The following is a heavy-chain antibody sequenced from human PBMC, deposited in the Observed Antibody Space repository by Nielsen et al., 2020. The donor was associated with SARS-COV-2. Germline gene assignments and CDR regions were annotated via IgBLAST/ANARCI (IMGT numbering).Heavy chain of an antibody. V-gene: IGHV7-4-1*02. D-gene: IGHD5-24*01. CDR3: ARDRGDGYNSGVDY. J-gene: IGHJ4*02. Sequence: ASVKVSCKASGYSFSGYPMNWVRQAPGQGLEWMGWIDTNIGKPTPAQGFTGRFVFSSDTSVSTASLQISTLRAEDTAVYYCARDRGDGYNSGVDYWGQGTLVTVSS. CDR1: GYSFSGYP. CDR2: IDTNIGKP.